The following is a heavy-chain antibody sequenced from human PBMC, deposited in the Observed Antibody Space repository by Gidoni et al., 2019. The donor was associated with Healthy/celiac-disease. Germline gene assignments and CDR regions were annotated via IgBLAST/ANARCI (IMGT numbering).Heavy chain of an antibody. CDR2: INHRGST. CDR1: GGSFSGYY. D-gene: IGHD2-2*02. CDR3: ARQRGGWGYCSSTSCYSNYYYYGMDV. V-gene: IGHV4-34*01. J-gene: IGHJ6*02. Sequence: QVQLQQWGAGLLKPSETLSLTCAVYGGSFSGYYWTWIRQPPGKGLEWIGQINHRGSTTYNPSLKSRVTISVDTSKNQFSLKLRSVTAADTAVYYCARQRGGWGYCSSTSCYSNYYYYGMDVWGQGTTVTVSS.